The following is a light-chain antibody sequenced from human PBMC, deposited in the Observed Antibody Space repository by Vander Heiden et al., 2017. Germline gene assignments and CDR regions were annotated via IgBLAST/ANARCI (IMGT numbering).Light chain of an antibody. CDR3: QQYNSYSWT. CDR1: QSVSSW. J-gene: IGKJ1*01. CDR2: KTS. V-gene: IGKV1-5*03. Sequence: IQMTLSPSTLSASVGDTVTITCRASQSVSSWLAWYQQKPGKAPKVLIYKTSTLGGGVPSRFSGSGSGTEFTLTISSLQPDDFATYYCQQYNSYSWTFGQGTRVEVK.